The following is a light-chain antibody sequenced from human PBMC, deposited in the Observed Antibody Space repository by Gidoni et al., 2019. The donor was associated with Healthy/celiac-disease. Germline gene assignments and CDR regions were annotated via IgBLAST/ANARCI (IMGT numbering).Light chain of an antibody. CDR1: QSVSSSY. J-gene: IGKJ1*01. V-gene: IGKV3-20*01. CDR3: QQYGSSPWT. Sequence: EIVLTQSQGNLSLSPGERATLSCRASQSVSSSYLAWYQHKPGQAPRLLIYGASSMATGIPDRFSGSGSGTDFTLTISRLEPEDFAVYYCQQYGSSPWTFGQGTKVEIK. CDR2: GAS.